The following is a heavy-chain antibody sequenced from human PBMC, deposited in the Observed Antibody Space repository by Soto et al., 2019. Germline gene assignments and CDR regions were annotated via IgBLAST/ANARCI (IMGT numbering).Heavy chain of an antibody. CDR1: GGSISSSSYY. D-gene: IGHD2-15*01. V-gene: IGHV4-39*01. J-gene: IGHJ4*02. CDR2: IYYSGCT. CDR3: ARHTPAISISDH. Sequence: QLQLQESGPGLVKPSETLSLTCTVSGGSISSSSYYWGWIRQPPGKVLEWIGSIYYSGCTYYNPSLQSRVTISVDKSKIQCSLKLSSVTAADTAVYYCARHTPAISISDHWGQGTLVTVSS.